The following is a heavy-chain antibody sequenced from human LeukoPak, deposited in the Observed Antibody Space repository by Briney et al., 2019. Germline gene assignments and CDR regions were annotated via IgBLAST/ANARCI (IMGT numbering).Heavy chain of an antibody. CDR1: GGTFSSYA. V-gene: IGHV1-2*06. J-gene: IGHJ4*02. D-gene: IGHD3-9*01. Sequence: ASVKVSCKASGGTFSSYAISWVRQAPGQGLERMGRINPNSGGTNYAQKFQGRVTMTRDTSISTAYMELSRLRSDDTAVYYCARDLGDILTGYTFLDWGQGTLVTVSS. CDR3: ARDLGDILTGYTFLD. CDR2: INPNSGGT.